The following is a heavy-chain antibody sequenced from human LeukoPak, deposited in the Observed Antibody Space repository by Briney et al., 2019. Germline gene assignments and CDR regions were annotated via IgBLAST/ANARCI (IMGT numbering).Heavy chain of an antibody. V-gene: IGHV5-51*04. CDR1: GYSFTNYW. Sequence: GESLKISCKVSGYSFTNYWIGWVRQMPGKGLEWMGIIYLGDSDTRYSPSFQGQVTISADKPISTAYLQWSSLRASDTAMYYCARSLGGDRRGNFDYWGQGTLVTVSS. D-gene: IGHD2-21*02. CDR2: IYLGDSDT. CDR3: ARSLGGDRRGNFDY. J-gene: IGHJ4*02.